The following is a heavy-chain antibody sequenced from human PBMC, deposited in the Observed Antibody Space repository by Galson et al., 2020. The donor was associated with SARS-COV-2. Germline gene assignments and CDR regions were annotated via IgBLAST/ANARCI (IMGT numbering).Heavy chain of an antibody. V-gene: IGHV1-18*01. J-gene: IGHJ4*02. CDR3: ARVNEPGVPAARTRTLDY. D-gene: IGHD2-2*01. CDR1: GYTFTSYG. CDR2: IIDYNGNT. Sequence: ASVTVSCKASGYTFTSYGISWVRQAPGQGLEWTGWIIDYNGNTNYAQKLQGRVTMTTDTSTSTAYMELRSLRSDDTAVYYCARVNEPGVPAARTRTLDYWGQGTLVTVSS.